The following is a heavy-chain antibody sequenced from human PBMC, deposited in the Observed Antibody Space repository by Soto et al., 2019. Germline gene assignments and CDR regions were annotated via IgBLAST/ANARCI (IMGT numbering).Heavy chain of an antibody. D-gene: IGHD6-13*01. CDR3: ARGRKGFSSSCYVD. V-gene: IGHV4-34*01. CDR2: INDSGGT. J-gene: IGHJ4*02. Sequence: SETLSLTCAVYGGSFSGYYWTWIRQPPGKGLEWIEEINDSGGTDYNPSLKSRVTISLDTSKNQLSLKLSSVTAADTAVYYCARGRKGFSSSCYVDWGQGTLVTVPS. CDR1: GGSFSGYY.